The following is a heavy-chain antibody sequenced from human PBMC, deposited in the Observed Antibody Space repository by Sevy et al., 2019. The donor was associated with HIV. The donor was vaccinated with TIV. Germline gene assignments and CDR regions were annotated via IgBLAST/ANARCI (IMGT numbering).Heavy chain of an antibody. D-gene: IGHD3-10*01. CDR3: AKELVDYYGSGTYYPYYYYYGMDV. CDR1: GFTFSSYA. Sequence: GGSLRLSCAASGFTFSSYAMSWVRQAPGKGLEWVSAISGSGGSTYYADSVKRRFTISRDNSKNTLYLQMNSLRAEDTAVYYCAKELVDYYGSGTYYPYYYYYGMDVWGQGTTVTVSS. CDR2: ISGSGGST. J-gene: IGHJ6*02. V-gene: IGHV3-23*01.